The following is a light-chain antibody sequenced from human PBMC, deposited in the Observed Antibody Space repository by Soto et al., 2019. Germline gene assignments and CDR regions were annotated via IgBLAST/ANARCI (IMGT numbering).Light chain of an antibody. CDR3: QSYDSSLSAVV. CDR2: GNS. J-gene: IGLJ3*02. Sequence: QSALTQPPSVSGAPGQGVTIPCTGSSSNIGAGHDLHWYQQLPGAAPKLLIYGNSNRPSGVPDRFSGSKSGTSASLAITGLQAEDEADYYCQSYDSSLSAVVFGGGTKLTVL. CDR1: SSNIGAGHD. V-gene: IGLV1-40*01.